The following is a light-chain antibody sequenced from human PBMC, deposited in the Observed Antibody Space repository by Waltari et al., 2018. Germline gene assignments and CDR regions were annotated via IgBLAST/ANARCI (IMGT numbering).Light chain of an antibody. CDR1: SGSLSSTCY. CDR3: LLYMGSGIWV. J-gene: IGLJ3*02. Sequence: QTVVTQEPSLSVSPGGAVTLTCDLSSGSLSSTCYASWYQQSPGQTPRTLVSKANIRSSGVPNRFSGSVLENKAVLIITGAQSEDESTYYCLLYMGSGIWVFLGGTKLTVL. CDR2: KAN. V-gene: IGLV8-61*01.